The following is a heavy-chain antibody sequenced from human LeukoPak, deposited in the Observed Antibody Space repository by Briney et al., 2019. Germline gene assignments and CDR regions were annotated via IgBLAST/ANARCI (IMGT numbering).Heavy chain of an antibody. V-gene: IGHV4-39*07. CDR3: ARVRDSSSWPYFDY. D-gene: IGHD6-13*01. CDR1: GGSISSGTFY. CDR2: VYYNGIT. J-gene: IGHJ4*02. Sequence: PSETLSLTCTVSGGSISSGTFYWGWIRQPPGKGLEWIGSVYYNGITYYNPSLTSRVTMSVDTSRTQFSLKLSSVTAADTAVYYCARVRDSSSWPYFDYWGQGTLVTVSS.